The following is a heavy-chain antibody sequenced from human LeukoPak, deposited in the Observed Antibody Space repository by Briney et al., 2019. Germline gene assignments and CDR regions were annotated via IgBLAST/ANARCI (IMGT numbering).Heavy chain of an antibody. CDR3: AKVWAQSVWGQYGSGNCFGYMDV. V-gene: IGHV3-30*02. Sequence: PGGSLRLSCAASGFTFSSYGMHWVRQAPGKGLEWVAFIRYDGSNKYYADSVKGRFTISRDNSKNTLYLQMNSLRAEDTAVYYCAKVWAQSVWGQYGSGNCFGYMDVWGKGTTVTISS. J-gene: IGHJ6*03. D-gene: IGHD3-10*01. CDR1: GFTFSSYG. CDR2: IRYDGSNK.